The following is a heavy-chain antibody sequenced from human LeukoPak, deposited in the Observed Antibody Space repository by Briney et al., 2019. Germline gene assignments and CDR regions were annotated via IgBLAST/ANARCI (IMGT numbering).Heavy chain of an antibody. CDR2: ISYDGSNK. CDR3: AKTYDSSGYEVDY. J-gene: IGHJ4*02. V-gene: IGHV3-30*18. Sequence: PGRPLRLSCAASGFTFSSYGTHWVRQAPGKGLEWVAVISYDGSNKYYADSVKGRFTISRDNSKNTLYLQMNSLRAEDTAVYYCAKTYDSSGYEVDYWGQGTLVTVSS. D-gene: IGHD3-22*01. CDR1: GFTFSSYG.